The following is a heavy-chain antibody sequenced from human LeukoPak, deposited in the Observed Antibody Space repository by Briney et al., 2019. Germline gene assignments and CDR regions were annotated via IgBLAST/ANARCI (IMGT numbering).Heavy chain of an antibody. CDR1: GFTFSTYT. Sequence: GGSLRLSCAASGFTFSTYTMNWVRQAPGKGLEWVSYITSSSSAIYYADSVKGRSTISRDNAKNSLYLQMNSLRAEDTAVYYCASGPSIQLWLEVPNGPDYWGQGTLVTVSS. CDR3: ASGPSIQLWLEVPNGPDY. D-gene: IGHD5-18*01. V-gene: IGHV3-21*05. CDR2: ITSSSSAI. J-gene: IGHJ4*02.